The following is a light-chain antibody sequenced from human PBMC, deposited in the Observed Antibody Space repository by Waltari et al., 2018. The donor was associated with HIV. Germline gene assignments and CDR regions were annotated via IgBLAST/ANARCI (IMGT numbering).Light chain of an antibody. CDR2: ANT. J-gene: IGLJ2*01. Sequence: QSVLTQPPSVSGPPGQRVTLSCTGRSSNIGAGSTVTWYQQLPGTAPKLLIYANTNRPSGVPDRFSGSKSGTSASLAITGLQADDEADYYCQSYDSSLGGSVFGGGTELTVL. V-gene: IGLV1-40*01. CDR3: QSYDSSLGGSV. CDR1: SSNIGAGST.